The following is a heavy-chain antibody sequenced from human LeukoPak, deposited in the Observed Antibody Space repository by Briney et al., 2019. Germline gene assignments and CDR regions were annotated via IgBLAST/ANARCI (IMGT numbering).Heavy chain of an antibody. Sequence: ASVKVSCKASGYTFTGYYMHWVRQAPGQGLEWMGWINPNSGGTNYAQKFQGRVTMTRDTSISTAYMELSRLRSDDTAVYYCARAGPAAAEEYFDYWGQGTLVTVSS. CDR3: ARAGPAAAEEYFDY. V-gene: IGHV1-2*02. CDR2: INPNSGGT. D-gene: IGHD2-2*01. J-gene: IGHJ4*02. CDR1: GYTFTGYY.